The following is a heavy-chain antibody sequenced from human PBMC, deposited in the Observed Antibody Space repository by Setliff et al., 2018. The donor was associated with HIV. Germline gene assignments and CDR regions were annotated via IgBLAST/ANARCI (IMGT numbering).Heavy chain of an antibody. CDR3: ARHRGARSGLYAVAQYFKY. CDR2: MYYSGST. Sequence: SETLSLTCTVSGGSISSSSYYWAWIRQPPGKGLEWIGSMYYSGSTYYNPSFKSRVTISADTSKNQVSLKLKSVTAADTAVYYCARHRGARSGLYAVAQYFKYWGQGTLGTVS. J-gene: IGHJ1*01. V-gene: IGHV4-39*01. D-gene: IGHD6-19*01. CDR1: GGSISSSSYY.